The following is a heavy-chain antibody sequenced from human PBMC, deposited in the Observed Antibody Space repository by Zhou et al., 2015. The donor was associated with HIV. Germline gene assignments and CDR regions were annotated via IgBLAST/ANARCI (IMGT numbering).Heavy chain of an antibody. CDR3: ARAKGATLIVASRPFDI. V-gene: IGHV1-69*12. Sequence: QVQLVQSGAEVKKPGSSVKVSCKASGGTFSSYAISWVRQAPGQGLEWMGGIIPMFGTPIYAQKFQGRVAITADESTSTAYMDLSSLRSEDTAVYYCARAKGATLIVASRPFDIWGQGTMVTVSS. CDR1: GGTFSSYA. J-gene: IGHJ3*02. CDR2: IIPMFGTP. D-gene: IGHD3-22*01.